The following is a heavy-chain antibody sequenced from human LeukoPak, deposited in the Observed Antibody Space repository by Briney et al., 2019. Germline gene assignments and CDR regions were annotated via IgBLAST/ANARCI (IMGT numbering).Heavy chain of an antibody. CDR1: GGSISSYY. Sequence: PSETLSLTCTVSGGSISSYYWSWIRQPAGKGLEWIGRIYTSGSTNYNPSLKSRVTMSVDTSKNQFSLKLSSLPAAATAVYYCAREKSLGYCGGGSCYSERWSAPGGQETLVTVPS. V-gene: IGHV4-4*07. J-gene: IGHJ5*02. CDR2: IYTSGST. D-gene: IGHD2-15*01. CDR3: AREKSLGYCGGGSCYSERWSAP.